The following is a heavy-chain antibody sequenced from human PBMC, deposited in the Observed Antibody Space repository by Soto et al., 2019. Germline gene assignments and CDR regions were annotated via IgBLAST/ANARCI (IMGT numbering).Heavy chain of an antibody. CDR2: IYHNGNT. J-gene: IGHJ3*02. Sequence: QAQLQESGAGLVKPSETLSLTCAVSGDSISSSNWWDWVRQSPGKGLEWIGEIYHNGNTKYNPSLKSRVTISVDRSKNQFSLKMSYVTAADTAVYYCTRETPVAAFDIGGQGTMVTVSS. D-gene: IGHD4-17*01. CDR3: TRETPVAAFDI. CDR1: GDSISSSNW. V-gene: IGHV4-4*02.